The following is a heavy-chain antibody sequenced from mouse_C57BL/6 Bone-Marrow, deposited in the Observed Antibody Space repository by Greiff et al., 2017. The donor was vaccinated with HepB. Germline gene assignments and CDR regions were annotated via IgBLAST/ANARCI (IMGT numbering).Heavy chain of an antibody. CDR3: ARLRLTTVVGFDY. D-gene: IGHD1-1*01. CDR2: IYPGGGYT. CDR1: GYTFTNYW. Sequence: QVQLKQSGAELVRPGTSVKVSCKASGYTFTNYWIGWAKQRPGHGLEWIGDIYPGGGYTNYNEKFKGKATLTADKSSSTAYMQFSSLTSEDSAIYYCARLRLTTVVGFDYWGQGTTLTVSS. V-gene: IGHV1-63*01. J-gene: IGHJ2*01.